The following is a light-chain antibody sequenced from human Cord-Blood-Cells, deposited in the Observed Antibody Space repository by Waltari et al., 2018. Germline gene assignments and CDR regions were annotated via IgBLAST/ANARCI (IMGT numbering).Light chain of an antibody. CDR2: EVS. Sequence: QSALTQPASVSGSPGQSITISCTGTSSDVGGYDYVSWYQQHPGKAPKLMIYEVSNRPSGVPNRFPGRKSGHTAPLTISGLQAEDEADYYRSSYTSSSTLVFGTGTKVTVL. V-gene: IGLV2-14*01. CDR3: SSYTSSSTLV. J-gene: IGLJ1*01. CDR1: SSDVGGYDY.